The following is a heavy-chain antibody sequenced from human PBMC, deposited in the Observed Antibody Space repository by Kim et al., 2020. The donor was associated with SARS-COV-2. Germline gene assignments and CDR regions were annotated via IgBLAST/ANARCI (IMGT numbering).Heavy chain of an antibody. CDR2: INPSGGST. V-gene: IGHV1-46*01. CDR3: ARDRSPMIVVAWDAFEI. CDR1: GYTFTSYY. J-gene: IGHJ3*02. Sequence: ASVKVSCKASGYTFTSYYMHWVRQAPGQGLEWMGIINPSGGSTSYAQKFQGRVTMTMDTSTSTVYMELSSLRSEDTAVYYCARDRSPMIVVAWDAFEIWGPGTMGTVSS. D-gene: IGHD3-22*01.